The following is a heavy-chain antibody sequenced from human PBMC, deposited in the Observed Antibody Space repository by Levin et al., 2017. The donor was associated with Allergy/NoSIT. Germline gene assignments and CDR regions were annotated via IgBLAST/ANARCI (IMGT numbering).Heavy chain of an antibody. Sequence: ETLSLTCAASGFTFSSYAMSWVRQAPGKGLEWVSVISDSGGSTYYADSVKGRFTISRDNSKNTLYLQMNSLRAEDTAVYYCAKGSGASCYSPMDVWGKGTTVTVSS. CDR2: ISDSGGST. CDR3: AKGSGASCYSPMDV. CDR1: GFTFSSYA. D-gene: IGHD2-2*01. V-gene: IGHV3-23*01. J-gene: IGHJ6*04.